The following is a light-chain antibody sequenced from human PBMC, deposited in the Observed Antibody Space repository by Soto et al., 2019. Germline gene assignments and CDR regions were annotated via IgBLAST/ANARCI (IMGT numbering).Light chain of an antibody. CDR3: AAWDDSLNGVV. J-gene: IGLJ2*01. CDR2: SNN. Sequence: QSVLTQPPSASGTPGQRVTISCSGSSSNIGSYTVNWYQQLPGTAPKLLIYSNNQRPSGVPDLFSGSKSGTSVSLAISGLQSEDEADYYCAAWDDSLNGVVFGGGTKVTVL. V-gene: IGLV1-44*01. CDR1: SSNIGSYT.